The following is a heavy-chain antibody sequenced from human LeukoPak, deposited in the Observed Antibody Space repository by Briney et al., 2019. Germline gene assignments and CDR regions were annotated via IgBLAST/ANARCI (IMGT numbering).Heavy chain of an antibody. CDR3: ARDQDSNYVFDY. V-gene: IGHV3-21*01. CDR2: ISSSSSYI. CDR1: GFTFSSYA. D-gene: IGHD4-4*01. Sequence: GSLRLSCAASGFTFSSYAMHWVRQAPGKGLEWVSSISSSSSYIYYADSVKGRFTISRDNAKNSLYLQMNSLRAEDTAVYYCARDQDSNYVFDYWGQGTLVTVSS. J-gene: IGHJ4*02.